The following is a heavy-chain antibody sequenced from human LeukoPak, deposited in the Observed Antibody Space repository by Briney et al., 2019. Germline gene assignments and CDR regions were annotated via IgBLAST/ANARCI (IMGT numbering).Heavy chain of an antibody. CDR1: GXTFSSYA. D-gene: IGHD4-17*01. Sequence: PGGSRRLSCAASGXTFSSYAMTWVRQAPGKGREWVSGISGSGGSTYYADSVKGRFTISRDNSKNTLYLQMNSLRAEDTAVYYCAKGLRTTVTTYFDYWGQGTLVTVSS. J-gene: IGHJ4*02. V-gene: IGHV3-23*01. CDR3: AKGLRTTVTTYFDY. CDR2: ISGSGGST.